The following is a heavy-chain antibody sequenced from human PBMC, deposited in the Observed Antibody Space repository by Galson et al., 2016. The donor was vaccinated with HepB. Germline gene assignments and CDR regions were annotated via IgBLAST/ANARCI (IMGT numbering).Heavy chain of an antibody. V-gene: IGHV3-23*01. CDR3: ARDRGNYYGSEDDAFDT. D-gene: IGHD3-10*01. CDR1: GFIFSSFD. CDR2: IIGSGVDT. Sequence: SLRLSCAASGFIFSSFDMGWVRQAPGKGLELVSFIIGSGVDTAYSDSVKGRFTISRDTSKNTVYLQMNSLRPEDTAVYYCARDRGNYYGSEDDAFDTWGQGTMVTVSS. J-gene: IGHJ3*02.